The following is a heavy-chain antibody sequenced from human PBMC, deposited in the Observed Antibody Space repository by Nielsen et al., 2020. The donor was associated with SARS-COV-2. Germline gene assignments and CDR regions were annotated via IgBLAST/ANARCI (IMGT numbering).Heavy chain of an antibody. D-gene: IGHD6-13*01. CDR3: ARVVAAADLGEPYYFDY. J-gene: IGHJ4*02. CDR1: GYTFTSYY. CDR2: INPSGGST. Sequence: ASVKVSCKASGYTFTSYYMHWVRQAPGQGLEWMGIINPSGGSTSYAQKFQGRVTMTRDTSTSTVYMELSSLRSEDTAVYYCARVVAAADLGEPYYFDYWGQGTLVTVSS. V-gene: IGHV1-46*01.